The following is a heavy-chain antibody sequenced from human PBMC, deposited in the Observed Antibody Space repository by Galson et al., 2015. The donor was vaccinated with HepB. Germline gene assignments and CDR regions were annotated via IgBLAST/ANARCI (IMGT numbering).Heavy chain of an antibody. V-gene: IGHV4-61*05. CDR3: ARSYSSGWDSPDY. CDR1: GGSISSSSYY. Sequence: SETLSLTCTVSGGSISSSSYYWGWIRQPPGKGLEWIGYIFYSGSTNYNPSLKSRVTISVDTSKNQFSLKLSSVTAADTAIYYCARSYSSGWDSPDYWGQGTLVTVSS. J-gene: IGHJ4*02. CDR2: IFYSGST. D-gene: IGHD6-19*01.